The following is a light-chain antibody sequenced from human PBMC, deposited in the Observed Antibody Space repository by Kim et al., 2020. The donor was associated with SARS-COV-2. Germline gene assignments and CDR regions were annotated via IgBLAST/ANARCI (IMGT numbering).Light chain of an antibody. CDR2: GAS. CDR1: QSVSSNY. Sequence: SSPGERATLSCRASQSVSSNYLAWYQQKPGQAPRLLIYGASSRATGIPDRFSGSGSGTDFTLTISRLEPEDFAVYYCQQYGSSPPTFGQGTKLEI. J-gene: IGKJ2*01. CDR3: QQYGSSPPT. V-gene: IGKV3-20*01.